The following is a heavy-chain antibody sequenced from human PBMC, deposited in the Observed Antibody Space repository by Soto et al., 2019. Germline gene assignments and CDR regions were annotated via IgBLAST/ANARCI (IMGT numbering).Heavy chain of an antibody. Sequence: QVQLQESGPGLVKPSQTLSLTCTVSGGSISSGDYYWSWIRQPPGKGLEWIGYTSYCGSTYYNLSLKSLVTISVDTSKHQFSLKLSSVTPADTAVYYCARAYDFWSSYSCDYWVQGTLVTVSS. CDR1: GGSISSGDYY. V-gene: IGHV4-30-4*01. J-gene: IGHJ4*02. D-gene: IGHD3-3*01. CDR2: TSYCGST. CDR3: ARAYDFWSSYSCDY.